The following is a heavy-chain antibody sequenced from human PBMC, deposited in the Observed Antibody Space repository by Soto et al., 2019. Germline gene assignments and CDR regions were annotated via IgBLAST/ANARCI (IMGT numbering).Heavy chain of an antibody. V-gene: IGHV3-23*01. D-gene: IGHD6-19*01. CDR3: AKTTDGWFSAFEI. CDR2: ISGSGTTA. Sequence: EVQLLESGGGLVQPGGSLRLSCAASGFVFSSYVMSWVRQAPGKGLEWASAISGSGTTAYYADSVKGRFIFSRDNPKNTMYLQMNSLRAEDTAVYFCAKTTDGWFSAFEIWGQGTVVTVSS. CDR1: GFVFSSYV. J-gene: IGHJ3*02.